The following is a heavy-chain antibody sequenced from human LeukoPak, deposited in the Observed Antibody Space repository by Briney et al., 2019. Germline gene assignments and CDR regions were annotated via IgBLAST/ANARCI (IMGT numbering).Heavy chain of an antibody. J-gene: IGHJ4*02. CDR2: INHSGST. V-gene: IGHV4-34*01. D-gene: IGHD3-3*01. CDR3: ARMVTIFGVVTSFDY. CDR1: GGSFSGYY. Sequence: SETLSLTCAVYGGSFSGYYWSWIRQPPGKGLEWIGEINHSGSTNYNPSLKSRVTISVDTSKNQFSLKLSSVTAADTAVYYCARMVTIFGVVTSFDYWGQGTLVTVSS.